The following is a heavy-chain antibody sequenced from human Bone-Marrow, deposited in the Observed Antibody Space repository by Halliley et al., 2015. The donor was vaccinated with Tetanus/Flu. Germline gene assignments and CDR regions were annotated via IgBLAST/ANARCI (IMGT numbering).Heavy chain of an antibody. CDR2: INSIGDSP. Sequence: LEWVSVINSIGDSPYYADSVKGRFTISRDNSRNTLYLQMNSLRAEDTAIYYCAKGSYTITTAMDVWGQGTTVAVSS. CDR3: AKGSYTITTAMDV. J-gene: IGHJ6*02. D-gene: IGHD4-4*01. V-gene: IGHV3-23*01.